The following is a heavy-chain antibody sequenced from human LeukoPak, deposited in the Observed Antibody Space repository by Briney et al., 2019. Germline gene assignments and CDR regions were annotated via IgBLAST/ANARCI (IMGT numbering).Heavy chain of an antibody. D-gene: IGHD3-22*01. CDR3: ARLYYDSSGYYQICYFDY. Sequence: SETLSLTCTVSGGSISSSSYYWGWIRQPPGKGLEWIVSIYYSGSTYYNPSLKSRFTISVDTSKNQFSLNLSSVTAADTAVYYGARLYYDSSGYYQICYFDYWGQGTLVTVSS. CDR1: GGSISSSSYY. CDR2: IYYSGST. V-gene: IGHV4-39*01. J-gene: IGHJ4*02.